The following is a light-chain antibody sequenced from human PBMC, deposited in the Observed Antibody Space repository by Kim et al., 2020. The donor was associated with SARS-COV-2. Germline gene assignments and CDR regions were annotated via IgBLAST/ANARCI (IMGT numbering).Light chain of an antibody. Sequence: QSALTQPASVSGSPGQSITISCTGTSRDVGSYNLVSWYQQHPGKAPKLIIYEVNKRPSGVSNRFSGSKSGNTASLTISGLQAEDEADYYCCAYAGSSTWVFGGGTKVTVL. CDR2: EVN. CDR3: CAYAGSSTWV. CDR1: SRDVGSYNL. V-gene: IGLV2-23*02. J-gene: IGLJ3*02.